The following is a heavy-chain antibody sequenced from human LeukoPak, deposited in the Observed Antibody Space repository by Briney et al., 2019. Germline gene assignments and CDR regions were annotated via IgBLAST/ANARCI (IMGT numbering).Heavy chain of an antibody. V-gene: IGHV3-72*01. CDR3: VRSQDY. CDR1: GFTFSDHY. J-gene: IGHJ4*02. CDR2: SRNKANSYTT. Sequence: PGGSLRLSCAASGFTFSDHYMDWVRQAPGKGLEWVGRSRNKANSYTTEYAASVKGRFTISRDDSKNSLYLQVNSLKTEDTAMYYCVRSQDYWGQGTLVTVSS.